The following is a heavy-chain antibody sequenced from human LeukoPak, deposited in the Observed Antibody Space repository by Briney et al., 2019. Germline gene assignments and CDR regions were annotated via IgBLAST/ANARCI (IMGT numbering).Heavy chain of an antibody. CDR1: GGSISSSSYY. D-gene: IGHD3-22*01. J-gene: IGHJ5*01. CDR2: IYYSGRP. CDR3: AMQIVVDNWFDS. Sequence: SETLSLTCTLSGGSISSSSYYCGWIRQPPGKGLEWIGSIYYSGRPYYNPSRKSRVTICVDTSKKQFSLKMSSVTAANTAVYYCAMQIVVDNWFDSWGQGTLVTVSS. V-gene: IGHV4-39*01.